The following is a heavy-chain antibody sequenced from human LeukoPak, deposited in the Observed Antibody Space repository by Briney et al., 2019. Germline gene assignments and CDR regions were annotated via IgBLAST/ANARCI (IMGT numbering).Heavy chain of an antibody. J-gene: IGHJ4*02. Sequence: GGSLRLSCTASGFTFGDYAMSWFRQAPGKGLEWVSVIYGGDSTYYADSVKGRFTISRDNSKNTLYLQMNSLRAEDTAVYYCARAQYSYGSGSYERDYWGQGTLVTVSS. CDR1: GFTFGDYA. CDR3: ARAQYSYGSGSYERDY. D-gene: IGHD3-10*01. V-gene: IGHV3-66*01. CDR2: IYGGDST.